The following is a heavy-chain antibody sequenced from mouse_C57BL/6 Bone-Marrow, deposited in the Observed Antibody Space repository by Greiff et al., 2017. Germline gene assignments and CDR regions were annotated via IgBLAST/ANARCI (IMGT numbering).Heavy chain of an antibody. CDR1: GFSFNTYA. D-gene: IGHD2-4*01. Sequence: EVQLVESGGGLVQPKGSLKLSCAASGFSFNTYAMNWVRQAPGKGLEWVARIRSKSNNYATYYADSVKDRFTISSDDSESTLYLQMKNLKTEDTAMYYCVRHRDYDVLLFAYWGQGTLVTVSA. CDR3: VRHRDYDVLLFAY. CDR2: IRSKSNNYAT. V-gene: IGHV10-1*01. J-gene: IGHJ3*01.